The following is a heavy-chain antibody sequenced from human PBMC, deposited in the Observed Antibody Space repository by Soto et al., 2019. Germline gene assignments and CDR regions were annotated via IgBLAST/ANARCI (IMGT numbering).Heavy chain of an antibody. D-gene: IGHD6-19*01. CDR2: ISAYNDKI. J-gene: IGHJ4*02. CDR3: ARVHSSDWYVIDY. CDR1: GYTFYSYG. V-gene: IGHV1-18*04. Sequence: ASVKVSCKASGYTFYSYGISWVRQAPGQGLEWMGWISAYNDKINYAQNFQGRVTVTADTSTTTAYMELRSLRSDDTAVYYCARVHSSDWYVIDYWGQGT.